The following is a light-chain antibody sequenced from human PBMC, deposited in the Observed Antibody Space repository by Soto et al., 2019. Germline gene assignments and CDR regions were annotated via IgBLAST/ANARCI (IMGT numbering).Light chain of an antibody. V-gene: IGKV3-20*01. CDR2: TTS. CDR1: QCFSNGF. CDR3: QQYGSLPWT. Sequence: EIVLTQSPGTLSLSPGEKATISCRASQCFSNGFLAWYQYRLCQAPRIVIYTTSYRATGIPDRFSGSGSGTDFPLTISSLEPEDFAVYYCQQYGSLPWTFGPGTKVDIK. J-gene: IGKJ1*01.